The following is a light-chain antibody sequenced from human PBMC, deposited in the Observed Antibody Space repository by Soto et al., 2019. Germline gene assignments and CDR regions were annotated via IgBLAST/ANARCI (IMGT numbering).Light chain of an antibody. V-gene: IGKV3-11*01. Sequence: EIVLTQSPATLSLSPGERATLSCRASRSVNSYLAWYQQKPGQAPRLLIYDASNRATGIPARFSGSGSGTEFTLTISSLEPEDFAFYYCQQRSNWPLTFGGGTKVEIK. J-gene: IGKJ4*01. CDR3: QQRSNWPLT. CDR1: RSVNSY. CDR2: DAS.